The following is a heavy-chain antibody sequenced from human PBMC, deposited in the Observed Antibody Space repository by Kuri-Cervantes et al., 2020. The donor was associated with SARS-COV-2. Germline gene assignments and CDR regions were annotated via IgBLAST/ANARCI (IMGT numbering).Heavy chain of an antibody. CDR1: GFTFSNAW. CDR3: ARDHSGWSL. J-gene: IGHJ4*02. D-gene: IGHD6-19*01. Sequence: GGSLRLSCAASGFTFSNAWMSWVRQAPGKGLEWVGFVRSKTYGGTTEYAASVKGRFTISRDNAKNSLYLQMNSLRAEDTAVYYCARDHSGWSLWGQGTLVTVSS. V-gene: IGHV3-15*01. CDR2: VRSKTYGGTT.